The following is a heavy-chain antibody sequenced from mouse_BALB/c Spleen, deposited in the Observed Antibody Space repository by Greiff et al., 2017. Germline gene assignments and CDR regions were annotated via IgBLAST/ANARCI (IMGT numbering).Heavy chain of an antibody. J-gene: IGHJ3*01. D-gene: IGHD1-2*01. CDR1: GFTFNTYA. CDR3: VREGTAGGFAY. V-gene: IGHV10-3*03. Sequence: GGGLVQPKGSLKLSCAASGFTFNTYAMHWVCQAPGKGLEWVARIRSKSNNYATYYADSVKDRFTISRDDSQSMLYLQMNNLKTEDAAMYYCVREGTAGGFAYWGQGTLVTVSA. CDR2: IRSKSNNYAT.